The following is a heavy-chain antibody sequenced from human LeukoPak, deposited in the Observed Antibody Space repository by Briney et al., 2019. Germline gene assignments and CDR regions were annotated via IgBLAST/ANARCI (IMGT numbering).Heavy chain of an antibody. CDR2: IYYSGST. CDR3: ARNENPDYGGNEYDY. J-gene: IGHJ4*02. D-gene: IGHD4-23*01. V-gene: IGHV4-39*01. CDR1: GGSISSGSYY. Sequence: SETLSLTCTVSGGSISSGSYYWSWIRQPAGKGLEWIGSIYYSGSTYYNPSLKSRVTISVDTSKNQFSLKLSSVTAADTAVYYCARNENPDYGGNEYDYWGQGTLVTVSS.